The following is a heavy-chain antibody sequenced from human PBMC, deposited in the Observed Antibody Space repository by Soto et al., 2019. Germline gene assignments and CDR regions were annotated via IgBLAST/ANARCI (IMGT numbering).Heavy chain of an antibody. D-gene: IGHD3-10*01. V-gene: IGHV3-23*01. CDR3: AKDLGSRFGELPHY. CDR1: GFTFSSYA. J-gene: IGHJ4*02. CDR2: ISGSGGST. Sequence: GSLRLSCAASGFTFSSYAMSWVRQAPGKGLEWVSAISGSGGSTYYADSVKGRFTISRDNSKNTLYLQMNSLRAEDTAVYYCAKDLGSRFGELPHYWGQGTLVTVSS.